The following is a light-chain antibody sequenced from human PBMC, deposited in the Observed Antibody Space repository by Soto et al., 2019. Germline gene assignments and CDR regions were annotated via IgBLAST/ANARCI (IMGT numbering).Light chain of an antibody. V-gene: IGKV1-39*01. CDR3: QQSYSLTWT. J-gene: IGKJ1*01. CDR2: AAS. Sequence: DIQMTQSPSSLSASVGDRVTITCRASQSISSDLNWYQQKPGKAPKLLIYAASSLQSGVPSRFSGSGSGTDFTLTISSLQPEDFATYYCQQSYSLTWTFGQGTKVESK. CDR1: QSISSD.